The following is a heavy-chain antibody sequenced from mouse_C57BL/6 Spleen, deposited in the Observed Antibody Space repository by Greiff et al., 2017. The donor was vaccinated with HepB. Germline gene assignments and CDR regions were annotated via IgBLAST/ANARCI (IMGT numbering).Heavy chain of an antibody. Sequence: QVQLQQSGAELVRPGTSVKVSCKASGYAFTNYLIEWVKQRPGQGLEWIGVINPGSGGTNYNEKFKGKATLTADKSSSTAYMQLSSLTSEDSAVYFCAREMDGYYYFDVWGTGTTVTVSS. V-gene: IGHV1-54*01. CDR3: AREMDGYYYFDV. CDR2: INPGSGGT. D-gene: IGHD2-3*01. CDR1: GYAFTNYL. J-gene: IGHJ1*03.